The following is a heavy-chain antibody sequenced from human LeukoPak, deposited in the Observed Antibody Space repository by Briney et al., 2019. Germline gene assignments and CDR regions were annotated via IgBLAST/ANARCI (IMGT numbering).Heavy chain of an antibody. V-gene: IGHV3-30*02. CDR1: GFTFSSYG. J-gene: IGHJ6*02. D-gene: IGHD3-10*01. CDR2: IRYDGSNK. CDR3: ASSGVYGSGSYPLYYYYCYGMDV. Sequence: PGGSLRLSCAASGFTFSSYGMHWVRQAPGKGLEWVAFIRYDGSNKYYADSVKGRFTISRDNSKNTLYLQMNSLRAEDTAVYYCASSGVYGSGSYPLYYYYCYGMDVWGQGTTVTVSS.